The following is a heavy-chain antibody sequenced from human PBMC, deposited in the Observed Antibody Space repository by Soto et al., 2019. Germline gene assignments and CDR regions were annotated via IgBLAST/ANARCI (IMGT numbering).Heavy chain of an antibody. J-gene: IGHJ4*02. D-gene: IGHD1-26*01. CDR1: GYTFTGYY. CDR2: INPNSGGT. V-gene: IGHV1-2*02. Sequence: SVKVSCKASGYTFTGYYMHWVRQAPGQGLEWMGWINPNSGGTNYAQKFQGRVTMTRDTSISTAYMELSRLRSDDTAVYYCARDQGGRDIPHPLDYWCQGTRVTVSS. CDR3: ARDQGGRDIPHPLDY.